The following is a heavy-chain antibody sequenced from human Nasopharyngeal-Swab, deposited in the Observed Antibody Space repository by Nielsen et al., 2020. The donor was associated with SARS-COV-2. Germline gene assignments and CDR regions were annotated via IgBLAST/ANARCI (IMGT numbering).Heavy chain of an antibody. J-gene: IGHJ4*02. CDR2: IYYSGST. D-gene: IGHD3-3*01. Sequence: PGKGLKWIGYIYYSGSTNYNPSLKSRVTISVDTSKNQFSLKLSSVTAADTAVYYCARGTTIFGVVITPFDYWGQGTLVTVSS. CDR3: ARGTTIFGVVITPFDY. V-gene: IGHV4-59*13.